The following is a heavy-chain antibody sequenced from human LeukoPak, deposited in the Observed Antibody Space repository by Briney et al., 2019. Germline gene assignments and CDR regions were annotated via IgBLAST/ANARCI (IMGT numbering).Heavy chain of an antibody. CDR3: TTETYDFWSGYYNAGNDY. V-gene: IGHV3-15*01. J-gene: IGHJ4*02. Sequence: GGSLRLSCAASGFTFRDYYMSWIRQAPGKGLEWVGRIKSKTDGGTTDYAAPVKGRFTISRDDSKNTLYLQMNSLKTEDTAVYYCTTETYDFWSGYYNAGNDYWGQGTLVTVSS. CDR1: GFTFRDYY. CDR2: IKSKTDGGTT. D-gene: IGHD3-3*01.